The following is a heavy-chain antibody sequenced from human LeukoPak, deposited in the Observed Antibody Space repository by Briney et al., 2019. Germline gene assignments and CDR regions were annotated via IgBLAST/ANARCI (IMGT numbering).Heavy chain of an antibody. V-gene: IGHV4-34*01. J-gene: IGHJ4*02. CDR1: GGSFSGYY. D-gene: IGHD3-22*01. Sequence: SPSETLSLTCAVYGGSFSGYYWSWIRQPPGKGLEWIGEINHSGSTNYNPSLKSRVTISVDTSKNQFSLKLSSVTAADTAVYYCARALTGWLSPPLHWGQGTLVTVSS. CDR3: ARALTGWLSPPLH. CDR2: INHSGST.